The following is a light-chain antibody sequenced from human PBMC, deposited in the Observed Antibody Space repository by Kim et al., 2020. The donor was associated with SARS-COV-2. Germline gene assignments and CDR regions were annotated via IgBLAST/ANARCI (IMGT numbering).Light chain of an antibody. CDR3: QQRADWPVT. CDR2: DAS. CDR1: QSVSIY. J-gene: IGKJ4*01. V-gene: IGKV3-11*01. Sequence: EIVLTQSPATLSLSPGERATLSCRASQSVSIYLAWYQQKPGQAPRLLIHDASNRATGIPPRFRGSGSGTDFTLTISSLEPEDFALYYCQQRADWPVTLGGGTKLEI.